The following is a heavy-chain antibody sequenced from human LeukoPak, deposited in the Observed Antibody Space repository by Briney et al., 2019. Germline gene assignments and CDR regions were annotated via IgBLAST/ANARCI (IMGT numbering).Heavy chain of an antibody. J-gene: IGHJ4*02. D-gene: IGHD1-26*01. Sequence: SETLSLTCAVSGYSISSGYYWGWIRQPPGKGLEWIGSLSHSGSTFNNPSLKSRVTLSVDTSKNQFSLKLNSVTAADTAVYYCARDRAGATSFDYWGQGTLVTVFS. CDR1: GYSISSGYY. CDR2: LSHSGST. V-gene: IGHV4-38-2*02. CDR3: ARDRAGATSFDY.